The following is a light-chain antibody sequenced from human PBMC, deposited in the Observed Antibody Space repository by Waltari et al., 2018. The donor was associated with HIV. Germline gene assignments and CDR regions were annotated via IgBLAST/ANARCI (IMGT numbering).Light chain of an antibody. V-gene: IGKV1-39*01. J-gene: IGKJ4*02. CDR1: QTIATY. CDR2: GAS. Sequence: EIQLTRSTSSLSASRGDKVTISCRASQTIATYLNWYHQKPGKAPNLLIHGASSLQSGVPSRFSGSGAGTQFTLTISSLQPEDCGIYDCQQSDSTPLTFGGGTKL. CDR3: QQSDSTPLT.